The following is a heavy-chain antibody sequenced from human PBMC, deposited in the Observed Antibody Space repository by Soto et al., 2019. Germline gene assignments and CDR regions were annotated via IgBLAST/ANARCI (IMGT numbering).Heavy chain of an antibody. J-gene: IGHJ3*02. V-gene: IGHV1-69*02. CDR2: IIPILGIA. Sequence: SVKVSCKASGGTFSSYTISWVRQAPGQGLEWMGRIIPILGIANYAQKFQGRVTITADKSTSTAYMELSSLRSEDTAVCYCARDYSGYGQYAFDIWGQGTMVTV. CDR3: ARDYSGYGQYAFDI. D-gene: IGHD5-12*01. CDR1: GGTFSSYT.